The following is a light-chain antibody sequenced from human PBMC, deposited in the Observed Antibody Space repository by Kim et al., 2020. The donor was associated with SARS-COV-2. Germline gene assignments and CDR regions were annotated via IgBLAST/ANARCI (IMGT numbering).Light chain of an antibody. CDR1: QCSLQRTGYGY. V-gene: IGKV2-28*01. CDR2: LGS. CDR3: MQALQTPLT. J-gene: IGKJ1*01. Sequence: ASSASRASQCSLQRTGYGYLDWYLQKPGQSPQLLIYLGSNRASGVPDRFSGSGSGTDFTLKISRVEADDVGVYYCMQALQTPLTFGQGTKVDIK.